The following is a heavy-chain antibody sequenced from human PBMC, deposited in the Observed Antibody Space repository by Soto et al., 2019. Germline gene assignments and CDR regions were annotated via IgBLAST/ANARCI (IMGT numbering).Heavy chain of an antibody. V-gene: IGHV4-30-4*01. CDR1: GDSVSSVGFH. CDR2: IYNGGST. D-gene: IGHD3-3*01. CDR3: ARAPVGLDTISYFDY. Sequence: SETLSLTCTVSGDSVSSVGFHWAWLRRPPGKGLEWIGYIYNGGSTYYRPSLESRMRMSLDATRNHYSLRLTSVTAADTAVYFCARAPVGLDTISYFDYWGQGKLVTVSS. J-gene: IGHJ4*02.